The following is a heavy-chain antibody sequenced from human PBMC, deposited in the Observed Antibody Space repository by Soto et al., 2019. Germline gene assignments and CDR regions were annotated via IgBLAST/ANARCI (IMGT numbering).Heavy chain of an antibody. D-gene: IGHD3-3*01. CDR2: ISSSGSTI. CDR1: GFTFSSYE. V-gene: IGHV3-48*03. J-gene: IGHJ4*02. CDR3: ARDSIFGVVIPFDY. Sequence: PGGSLRLSCAASGFTFSSYEMNWVRQAPGKGLEWVSYISSSGSTIYYADSVKGRFTISRDNAKNSLYLQMNSLRAEDTAVYYCARDSIFGVVIPFDYWGQGTLVTVSS.